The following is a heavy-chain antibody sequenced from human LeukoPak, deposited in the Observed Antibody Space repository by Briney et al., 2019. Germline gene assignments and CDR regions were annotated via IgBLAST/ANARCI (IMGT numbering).Heavy chain of an antibody. CDR2: IYYSGST. CDR1: GGSISSYY. CDR3: ARGGTGTIRSFDP. V-gene: IGHV4-59*01. D-gene: IGHD1-1*01. J-gene: IGHJ5*02. Sequence: SETLSLTCTVSGGSISSYYWNWIRQPPGKGLEWIGYIYYSGSTNYNPSLKSRVTISVDTSKNQFSLKLSSVTAADTAVYYCARGGTGTIRSFDPWGQGTLVTVSS.